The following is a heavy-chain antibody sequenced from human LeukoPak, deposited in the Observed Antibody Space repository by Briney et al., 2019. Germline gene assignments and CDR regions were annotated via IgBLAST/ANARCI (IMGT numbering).Heavy chain of an antibody. Sequence: TLSLTCTVSGGSISSSSYYWGWIRQPPGKGLEWIGSIYYSGSTYYNPSLKSRVTISVDTSKNQFSLKLSSVTAADTAVYYCARLSDILTGYSNFDYWGQGTLVTVSS. V-gene: IGHV4-39*01. J-gene: IGHJ4*02. CDR1: GGSISSSSYY. CDR2: IYYSGST. D-gene: IGHD3-9*01. CDR3: ARLSDILTGYSNFDY.